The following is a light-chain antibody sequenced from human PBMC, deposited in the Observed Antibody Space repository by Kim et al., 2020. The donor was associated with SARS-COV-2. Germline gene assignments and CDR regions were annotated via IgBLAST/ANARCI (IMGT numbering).Light chain of an antibody. V-gene: IGLV1-47*01. CDR3: AAWDDSLSGRV. CDR1: SSNIESNY. J-gene: IGLJ3*02. CDR2: RSN. Sequence: GHRVTTSCSGSSSNIESNYVYWYQQVPGTAPKVLIYRSNQRPSGVPDRLSCSKSGTSASLAISGLRSEDEADYYCAAWDDSLSGRVFGGGTQLTVL.